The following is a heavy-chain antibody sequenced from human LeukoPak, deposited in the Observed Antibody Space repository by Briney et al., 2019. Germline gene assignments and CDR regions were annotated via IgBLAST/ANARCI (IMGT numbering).Heavy chain of an antibody. Sequence: GESLKISCKGSGYSFSDFWIVWVRQMPGQGLEWMGIIYPGDSDTRYSPSFQGQVTISADKSISTAYLQWSSLKASDTAMYYCARQELGIEGYWYFDLWGRGTLVTVSS. D-gene: IGHD7-27*01. CDR1: GYSFSDFW. CDR3: ARQELGIEGYWYFDL. J-gene: IGHJ2*01. V-gene: IGHV5-51*01. CDR2: IYPGDSDT.